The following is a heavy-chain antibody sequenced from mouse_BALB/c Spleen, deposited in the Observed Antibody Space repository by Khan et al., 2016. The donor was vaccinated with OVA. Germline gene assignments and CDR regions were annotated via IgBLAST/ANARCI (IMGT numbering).Heavy chain of an antibody. Sequence: QIQLVQSGPELKKPGETVKISCKASGYTLTNYGMNWVKQAPGKGLKWMGWINTYTGEPTYAEDFKGRIAFSLATSASTAYLKINNRKNEDTATYFCARSKGNYGFAYGGQGTLVTVSA. V-gene: IGHV9-3-1*01. CDR2: INTYTGEP. J-gene: IGHJ3*01. CDR3: ARSKGNYGFAY. D-gene: IGHD2-1*01. CDR1: GYTLTNYG.